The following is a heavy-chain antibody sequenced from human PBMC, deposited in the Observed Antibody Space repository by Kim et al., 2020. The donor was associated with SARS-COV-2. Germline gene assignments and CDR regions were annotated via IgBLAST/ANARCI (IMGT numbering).Heavy chain of an antibody. V-gene: IGHV1-69*04. J-gene: IGHJ4*02. CDR1: GGTFSSYT. Sequence: VKVSCKASGGTFSSYTFTWVRQAPGQGLDWMGRIIAVFGIANYAQKFQDRVTITTDKSTNTAYLELSSLRFEDTAVYYCVTERTGYLDYWGQGTLVTVSS. D-gene: IGHD1-1*01. CDR3: VTERTGYLDY. CDR2: IIAVFGIA.